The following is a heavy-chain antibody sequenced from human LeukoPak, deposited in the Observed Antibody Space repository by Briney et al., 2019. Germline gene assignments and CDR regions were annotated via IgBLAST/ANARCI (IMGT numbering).Heavy chain of an antibody. V-gene: IGHV1-2*02. Sequence: GASVKVSCKASGYTFTGYYMHWVRQAPGQGLEGMGWINPNSGGTNYAQKFQGRVTMTRDTSISTAYMELSRLRSDDTAVYYCARDRGYYDSSGFGYWGQGTLVTVSS. D-gene: IGHD3-22*01. CDR2: INPNSGGT. CDR1: GYTFTGYY. J-gene: IGHJ4*02. CDR3: ARDRGYYDSSGFGY.